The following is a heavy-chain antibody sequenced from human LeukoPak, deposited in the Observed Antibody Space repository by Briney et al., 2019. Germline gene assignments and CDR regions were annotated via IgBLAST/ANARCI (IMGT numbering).Heavy chain of an antibody. Sequence: ASVKVSCKASGYAFNTNAITWVRQAPGQGLEWMGWISGYNGKTNYAQKFQGRVTMTTDTSTSTAYMELRSLRSDDTALYYCARGRDILTSPYGLDVWGQGTTVIVSS. CDR1: GYAFNTNA. V-gene: IGHV1-18*01. J-gene: IGHJ6*02. D-gene: IGHD3-9*01. CDR3: ARGRDILTSPYGLDV. CDR2: ISGYNGKT.